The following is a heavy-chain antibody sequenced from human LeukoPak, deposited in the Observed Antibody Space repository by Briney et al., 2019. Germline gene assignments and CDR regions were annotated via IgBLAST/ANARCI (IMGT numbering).Heavy chain of an antibody. D-gene: IGHD6-6*01. V-gene: IGHV3-30-3*01. Sequence: PGGSLRLSCAASGFTFSSYAMHWVRQAPGKGLEWVAVISYDGSNKYYADSVKGRFTISRDNSKNTLYLQMNSLRAEDTAVYYCARDLDSSSSLDYWGQGTLVTVSS. CDR3: ARDLDSSSSLDY. CDR1: GFTFSSYA. J-gene: IGHJ4*02. CDR2: ISYDGSNK.